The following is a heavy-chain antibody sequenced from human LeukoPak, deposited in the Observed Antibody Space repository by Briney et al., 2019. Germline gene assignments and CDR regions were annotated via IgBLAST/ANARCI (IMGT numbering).Heavy chain of an antibody. CDR3: AGGAYSGSYHFDY. CDR1: GGSFNSDY. Sequence: SETLSLTCTDSGGSFNSDYWSWIRQPPGKGLEWIGYIYYSGSTNHNPSLKSRVTISVDTSKNQFSLKLSSVTAADTAVYYCAGGAYSGSYHFDYWGQGTPVTVSS. V-gene: IGHV4-59*01. D-gene: IGHD1-26*01. J-gene: IGHJ4*02. CDR2: IYYSGST.